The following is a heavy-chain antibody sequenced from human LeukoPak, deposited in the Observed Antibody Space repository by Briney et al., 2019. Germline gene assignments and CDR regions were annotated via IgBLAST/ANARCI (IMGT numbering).Heavy chain of an antibody. CDR1: GGSISSYY. D-gene: IGHD3-22*01. Sequence: SETLSLTCTVSGGSISSYYWSWIRQPAGKGLEWIGRIYTSGSTNYNPSLKSRVTMSVDTSKKQFSLKLSAVTAADTAVYYCAREIIYYDSSGPKGGFDYWGQGTLVTVSS. CDR2: IYTSGST. V-gene: IGHV4-4*07. J-gene: IGHJ4*02. CDR3: AREIIYYDSSGPKGGFDY.